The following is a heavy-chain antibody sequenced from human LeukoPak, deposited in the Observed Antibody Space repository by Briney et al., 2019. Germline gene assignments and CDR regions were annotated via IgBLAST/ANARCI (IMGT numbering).Heavy chain of an antibody. J-gene: IGHJ6*03. CDR3: VRQKDYYMDV. CDR2: IYPGDSDT. CDR1: GCRFPSYW. V-gene: IGHV5-51*01. Sequence: RGESLKISCKGSGCRFPSYWIGWVRQTPGKGLEWMGIIYPGDSDTRYSPSFQGQVTISADKSITTAYLQWSSLKASDTAMYYCVRQKDYYMDVWGKGTTVTVSS.